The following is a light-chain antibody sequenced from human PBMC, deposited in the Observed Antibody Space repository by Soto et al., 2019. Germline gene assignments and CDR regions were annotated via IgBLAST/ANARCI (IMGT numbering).Light chain of an antibody. CDR2: EVS. V-gene: IGLV2-18*02. Sequence: QSALTQPPSVSGSPGQSVTISCTGTSSDVGSYNRVSWYQQPPGTAPKLMIYEVSNRPSGVPDRFSGSKSGNTASLTISGLQAEDEADYYCSSYTSSSPCVFGGGTQLPDL. J-gene: IGLJ7*01. CDR3: SSYTSSSPCV. CDR1: SSDVGSYNR.